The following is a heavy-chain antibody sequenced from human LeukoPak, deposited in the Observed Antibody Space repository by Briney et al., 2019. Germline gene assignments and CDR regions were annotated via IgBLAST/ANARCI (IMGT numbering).Heavy chain of an antibody. CDR3: ARDDYSNSYWYFNL. D-gene: IGHD4-11*01. CDR2: IYTSGST. V-gene: IGHV4-4*07. CDR1: SGSISSYY. J-gene: IGHJ2*01. Sequence: PSETLSLTCTVSSGSISSYYWSWIRQPAGKGLEWIGRIYTSGSTNYNPALKSRVTMSVDTSKSQFSPKLKSVTAADTAVYYCARDDYSNSYWYFNLWGRGTLVTVSS.